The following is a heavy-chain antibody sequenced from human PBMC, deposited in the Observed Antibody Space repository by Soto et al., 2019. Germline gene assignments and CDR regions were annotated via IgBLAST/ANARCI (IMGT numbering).Heavy chain of an antibody. J-gene: IGHJ5*02. CDR3: ASSPVDIVATIANWFDP. V-gene: IGHV1-3*01. CDR1: GYTFTSYA. Sequence: QVQLVQSGAEVKKPGASVKVSCKASGYTFTSYAMHWVRQAPGQRLEWMGWINAGNGNTKYSQKFKGRVTITRDTSASTAYMELSSLRSEDTAVYYCASSPVDIVATIANWFDPWGQGTLVTVSS. CDR2: INAGNGNT. D-gene: IGHD5-12*01.